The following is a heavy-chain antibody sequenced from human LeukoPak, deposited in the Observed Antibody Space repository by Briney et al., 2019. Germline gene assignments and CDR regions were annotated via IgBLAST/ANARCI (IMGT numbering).Heavy chain of an antibody. CDR2: ISSSSSYI. Sequence: GSLRLSCAASGFTFSSYSMNWVRQAPGKGLGWVSSISSSSSYIYYADSVKGRFTISRDNAKNSLYLQMNSLRAEDTAVYYCARGPYGDYALDYWGQGTLVTVSS. CDR1: GFTFSSYS. J-gene: IGHJ4*02. V-gene: IGHV3-21*01. CDR3: ARGPYGDYALDY. D-gene: IGHD4-17*01.